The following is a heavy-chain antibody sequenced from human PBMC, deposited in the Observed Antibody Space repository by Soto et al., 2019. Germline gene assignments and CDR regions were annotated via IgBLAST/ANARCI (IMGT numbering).Heavy chain of an antibody. V-gene: IGHV3-21*01. J-gene: IGHJ4*02. CDR3: AVTIVGATSFSGFDY. D-gene: IGHD1-26*01. Sequence: PGGSLRLSCAASGFTFSSYSMNWVRQAPGKGLEWVSSISSSSSYIYYADSVKGRFTISRDNAKNSLYLQMNSLRAEDTAVYYCAVTIVGATSFSGFDYWGQGTLVTVSS. CDR1: GFTFSSYS. CDR2: ISSSSSYI.